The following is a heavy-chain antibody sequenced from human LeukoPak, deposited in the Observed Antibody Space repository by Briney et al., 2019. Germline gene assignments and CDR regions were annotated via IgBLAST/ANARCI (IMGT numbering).Heavy chain of an antibody. D-gene: IGHD3-16*01. CDR2: IRNRAESYRT. J-gene: IGHJ4*02. CDR1: GFSFSDHY. Sequence: GGSLRLSCAASGFSFSDHYMDWVRQAPGKGLEWVGRIRNRAESYRTEYAASVKGRFSVSREDSKSSAYLQMNSLKNEDTAVYYCADVGAGGDYWGQGTLVTVSS. V-gene: IGHV3-72*01. CDR3: ADVGAGGDY.